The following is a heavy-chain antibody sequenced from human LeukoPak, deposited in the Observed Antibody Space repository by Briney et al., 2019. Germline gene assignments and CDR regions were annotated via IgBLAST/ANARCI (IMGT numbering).Heavy chain of an antibody. Sequence: TGGSLRLSCAASGFTFSSYWMSWVRQAPGKGLEWVANIKEDGSEKNYVDSVKGRFTMSRDNAKNSLYLQMNSLRAEDTAVYYCARGGGRHVEYWGQGNLVTVSS. CDR3: ARGGGRHVEY. D-gene: IGHD2/OR15-2a*01. V-gene: IGHV3-7*05. J-gene: IGHJ4*02. CDR2: IKEDGSEK. CDR1: GFTFSSYW.